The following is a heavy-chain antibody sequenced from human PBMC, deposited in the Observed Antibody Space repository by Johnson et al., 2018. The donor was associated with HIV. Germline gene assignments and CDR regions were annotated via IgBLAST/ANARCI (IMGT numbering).Heavy chain of an antibody. D-gene: IGHD3-22*01. V-gene: IGHV3-30*14. CDR2: ISYDGSNK. CDR1: GFTFSSYA. CDR3: ARDKSYYDSSGYLAPSDAFDI. J-gene: IGHJ3*02. Sequence: QLVESGGGVVQPGGSLRLSCAASGFTFSSYAMHWVRQAPGKGLEWVAVISYDGSNKYYADSVKGRFTISRDNSKNTLYLQMNSLRAEDTAVYYCARDKSYYDSSGYLAPSDAFDIWGQGTMVTVSS.